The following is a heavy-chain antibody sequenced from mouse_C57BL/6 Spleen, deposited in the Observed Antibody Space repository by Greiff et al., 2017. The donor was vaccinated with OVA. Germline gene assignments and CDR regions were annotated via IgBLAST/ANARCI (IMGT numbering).Heavy chain of an antibody. CDR1: GYAFSSSW. CDR2: IYPGDGDT. J-gene: IGHJ3*01. Sequence: VQLQQSGPELVKPGASVKISCKASGYAFSSSWMNWVKQRPGKGLEWIGRIYPGDGDTNYNGKFKGKATLTADKSSSTAYMQLSSLTSEDSAVYFCAKDGNYVAWFAYWGQGTLVTVSA. CDR3: AKDGNYVAWFAY. V-gene: IGHV1-82*01. D-gene: IGHD2-1*01.